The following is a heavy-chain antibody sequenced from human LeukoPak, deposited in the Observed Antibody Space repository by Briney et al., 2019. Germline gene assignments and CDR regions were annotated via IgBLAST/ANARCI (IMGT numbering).Heavy chain of an antibody. V-gene: IGHV3-11*01. CDR2: ISSSGSTI. CDR1: GFTFSDYY. D-gene: IGHD5-18*01. CDR3: ARDPTAMAQDDY. Sequence: GGSLRPSCAASGFTFSDYYMSWIRQAPGKGLEWVSYISSSGSTIYYADSVKGRFTISRDNAKNSLYLQMNSLRAEGTAVYYCARDPTAMAQDDYWGQGTLVTVSS. J-gene: IGHJ4*02.